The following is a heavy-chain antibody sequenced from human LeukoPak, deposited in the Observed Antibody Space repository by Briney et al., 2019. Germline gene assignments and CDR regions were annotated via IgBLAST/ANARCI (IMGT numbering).Heavy chain of an antibody. CDR3: ARVYYYDSSGYYYDY. CDR2: IYHSGST. J-gene: IGHJ4*02. V-gene: IGHV4-30-2*01. D-gene: IGHD3-22*01. CDR1: GGSISSGGHS. Sequence: PSQTLSLTCAVSGGSISSGGHSWSWIRQPPGKGLEWIGYIYHSGSTYYNPSLKSRVTISVDRSKDQFSLKLSSVTAADTAVYYCARVYYYDSSGYYYDYWGQGTLVTVSS.